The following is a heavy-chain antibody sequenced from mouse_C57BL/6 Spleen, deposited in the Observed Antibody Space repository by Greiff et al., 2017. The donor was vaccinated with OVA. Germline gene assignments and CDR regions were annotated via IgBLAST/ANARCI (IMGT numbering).Heavy chain of an antibody. J-gene: IGHJ1*03. D-gene: IGHD1-1*01. Sequence: VQLQQPGAELVKPGASVKMSCKASGYTFTSYWITWVKQRPGQGLEWIGDIYPGSGSTNYNETFKSKATLTVDKSSSTAYMQLSILTSEDSAVYYSASYYYGSNWYFDVWGTGTTVTVSS. CDR3: ASYYYGSNWYFDV. V-gene: IGHV1-55*01. CDR1: GYTFTSYW. CDR2: IYPGSGST.